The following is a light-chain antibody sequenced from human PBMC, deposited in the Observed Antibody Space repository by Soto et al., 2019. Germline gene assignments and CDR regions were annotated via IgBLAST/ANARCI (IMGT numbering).Light chain of an antibody. J-gene: IGLJ2*01. CDR2: GNN. CDR1: SSNIGAGYD. CDR3: QSYDSSLSGSV. Sequence: QSVLTQPPSVSGAPGQRVPIPCTGSSSNIGAGYDVHWYQQLPGTAPKLLMYGNNNRPSGVPDRFSGSKSGTSASLAITGLQAEDEADYYCQSYDSSLSGSVFGGGTKLTVL. V-gene: IGLV1-40*01.